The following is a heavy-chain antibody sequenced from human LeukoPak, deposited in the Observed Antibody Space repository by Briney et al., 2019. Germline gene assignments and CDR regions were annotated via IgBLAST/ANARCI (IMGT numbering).Heavy chain of an antibody. D-gene: IGHD2-2*01. V-gene: IGHV3-33*01. CDR3: ARDPCSSTSCYYDAFDI. J-gene: IGHJ3*02. CDR2: IWYDGSNK. CDR1: GFTFSSYG. Sequence: PGGSLRLSCAASGFTFSSYGMHWVRQAPGKGLEWVAVIWYDGSNKYYADSVKGRFTISRDNSKNTLYLQMNSLRAEDTAVYYCARDPCSSTSCYYDAFDIWGQGTMVTVSS.